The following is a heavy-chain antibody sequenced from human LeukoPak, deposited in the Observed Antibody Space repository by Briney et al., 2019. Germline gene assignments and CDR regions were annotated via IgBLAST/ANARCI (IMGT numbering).Heavy chain of an antibody. CDR2: IGGRGGST. CDR1: GFRFSDFT. J-gene: IGHJ5*02. Sequence: GGSLRLSCAASGFRFSDFTMTWVRPDPGKGPAWVSAIGGRGGSTYYADSLGGRFTISRDNSKDMLYLQMNSLKVEDTATYYCGKEGGAWGQGTKVTVSS. V-gene: IGHV3-23*01. D-gene: IGHD3-16*01. CDR3: GKEGGA.